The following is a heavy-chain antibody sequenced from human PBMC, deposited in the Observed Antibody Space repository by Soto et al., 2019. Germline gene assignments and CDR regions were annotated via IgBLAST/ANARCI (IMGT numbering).Heavy chain of an antibody. CDR3: ARGEYYYDSSGSISHFYGMDV. CDR1: GGSIISYY. V-gene: IGHV4-59*01. Sequence: PSETLSLTCTVSGGSIISYYWSWIRQPPGKVLEWIAYIYYTGSTNYNPSLKSRVAISVDTSKNQFSLKLDSVTAADTAVYYCARGEYYYDSSGSISHFYGMDVWGQGTTVNVSS. D-gene: IGHD3-22*01. CDR2: IYYTGST. J-gene: IGHJ6*02.